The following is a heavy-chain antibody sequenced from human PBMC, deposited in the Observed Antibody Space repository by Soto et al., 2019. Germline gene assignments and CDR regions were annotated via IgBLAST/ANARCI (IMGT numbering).Heavy chain of an antibody. Sequence: PGGSLRLSCAASGFTFSSYAMHWVRQAPGKGLEWVAVISYDGSNKYYADSVKGRFTISRDNSKNTLYLQMNSLRAEETAVYYCARDFMPYCSSTSCSPAGYWGQGTLVTVS. J-gene: IGHJ4*02. CDR3: ARDFMPYCSSTSCSPAGY. D-gene: IGHD2-2*01. CDR1: GFTFSSYA. CDR2: ISYDGSNK. V-gene: IGHV3-30-3*01.